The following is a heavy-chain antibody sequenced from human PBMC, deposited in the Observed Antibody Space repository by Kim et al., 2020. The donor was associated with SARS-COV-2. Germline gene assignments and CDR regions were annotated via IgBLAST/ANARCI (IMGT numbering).Heavy chain of an antibody. D-gene: IGHD1-1*01. Sequence: GSLRLSCAASGFTFSSHGMHWVRQAPGKGLEWVAVIWHDGSNKYYGDSVKGRFTISRDASKNTVFLQMNSLSPEDTAMYYCARDRTGTSGGGLDYWGQGTLVTVSS. V-gene: IGHV3-33*01. CDR3: ARDRTGTSGGGLDY. CDR1: GFTFSSHG. J-gene: IGHJ4*02. CDR2: IWHDGSNK.